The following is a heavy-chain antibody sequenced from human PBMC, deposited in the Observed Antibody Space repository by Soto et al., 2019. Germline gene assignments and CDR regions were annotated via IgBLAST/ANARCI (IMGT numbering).Heavy chain of an antibody. D-gene: IGHD1-1*01. CDR3: ANGAIRTTPPYYYSLDV. CDR1: GFTFSVYA. V-gene: IGHV3-23*01. CDR2: IRDSGGST. Sequence: EVQLLESGGGLVQPGGSLRLSCAASGFTFSVYAMSWVRQAPGKGLEWLSTIRDSGGSTYYAESVKGRFTISRDNSKNTMYLQMNSLRAEDTADYYCANGAIRTTPPYYYSLDVWGQGTTVTVAS. J-gene: IGHJ6*02.